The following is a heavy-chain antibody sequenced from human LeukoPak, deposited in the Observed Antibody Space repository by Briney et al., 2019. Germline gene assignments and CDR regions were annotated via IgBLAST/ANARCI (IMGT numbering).Heavy chain of an antibody. D-gene: IGHD3-9*01. V-gene: IGHV1-18*04. J-gene: IGHJ4*02. CDR2: ISAYYGNT. CDR3: AREERYFDWLSGDFDY. Sequence: ASVKVSCKASGYTFTSYGISWVRQAPGQGLEWMGWISAYYGNTNYAQKLQGRVTMTTDTSTSTAYMELRSLRSDDTAVYYCAREERYFDWLSGDFDYWGQGTLVTVSS. CDR1: GYTFTSYG.